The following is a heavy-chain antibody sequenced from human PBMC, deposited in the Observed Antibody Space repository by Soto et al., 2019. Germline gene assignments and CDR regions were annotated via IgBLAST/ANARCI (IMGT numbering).Heavy chain of an antibody. J-gene: IGHJ3*02. CDR1: GDTFTGYH. V-gene: IGHV1-2*02. Sequence: ASVKVSCKYSGDTFTGYHIHWVRQAPGQGLEWVGWINPNSGGTNYAQTFRGRATLTRDTSISTAYMELRSLRFDDTAVYYCARLRLRLDTFDIWGQGTMVTVSS. D-gene: IGHD4-17*01. CDR3: ARLRLRLDTFDI. CDR2: INPNSGGT.